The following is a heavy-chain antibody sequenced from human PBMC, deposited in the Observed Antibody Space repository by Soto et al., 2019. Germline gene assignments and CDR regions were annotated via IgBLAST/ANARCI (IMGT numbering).Heavy chain of an antibody. V-gene: IGHV3-53*04. D-gene: IGHD3-3*01. CDR3: ARVWSGPYYYYMDV. J-gene: IGHJ6*03. CDR2: IYSGGST. CDR1: GFTVSSNY. Sequence: PGGSLRLSCAASGFTVSSNYMSWVRQAPGKGLEWVSVIYSGGSTYYADSVKGRFTISRHNSKNTLYLQMNSLRAEDTAVYYCARVWSGPYYYYMDVSGKGTTVTVSS.